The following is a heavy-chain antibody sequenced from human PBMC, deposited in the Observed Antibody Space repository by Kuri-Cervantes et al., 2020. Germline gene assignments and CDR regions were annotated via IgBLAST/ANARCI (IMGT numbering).Heavy chain of an antibody. Sequence: LSLTCAASGFTFSSFSMNWVRRAPGKGLEWLSYIGSNSDSIYYADSVKGRFTISRDNSKNTLYLQMNSLRAEDTAVYYCAIRREWELLGIDYWGQGTLVTVSS. V-gene: IGHV3-48*01. CDR3: AIRREWELLGIDY. D-gene: IGHD1-26*01. J-gene: IGHJ4*02. CDR1: GFTFSSFS. CDR2: IGSNSDSI.